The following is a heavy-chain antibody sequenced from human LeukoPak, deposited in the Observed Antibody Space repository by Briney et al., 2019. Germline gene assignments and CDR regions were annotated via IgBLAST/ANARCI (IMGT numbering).Heavy chain of an antibody. V-gene: IGHV4-30-4*01. J-gene: IGHJ4*02. D-gene: IGHD5-18*01. CDR3: ARDSYSYGYGGFDY. Sequence: PSQTLSLTCTVSGGSFSSGDRYWSWIRQSPGKGLEWIGYIYSTGNTYYNPSLKSRVIISVDTSKNQFSLELNSVTAADTAVYSCARDSYSYGYGGFDYWGQGILVTVSS. CDR2: IYSTGNT. CDR1: GGSFSSGDRY.